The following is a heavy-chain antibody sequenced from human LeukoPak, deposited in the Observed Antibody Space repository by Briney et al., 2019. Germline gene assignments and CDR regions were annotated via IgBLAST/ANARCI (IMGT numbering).Heavy chain of an antibody. J-gene: IGHJ5*02. Sequence: GGSLRLSCVASGFIFSTYGMSWVRQAPGKGLEWVAAVSSSGSGTYYPDSLKGRFIISRDNSQNTVFLQMNSLRPEDTAFYFCAKDAPLLWFGPTDAWGQGILVTVSS. CDR2: VSSSGSGT. V-gene: IGHV3-23*01. D-gene: IGHD3-10*01. CDR3: AKDAPLLWFGPTDA. CDR1: GFIFSTYG.